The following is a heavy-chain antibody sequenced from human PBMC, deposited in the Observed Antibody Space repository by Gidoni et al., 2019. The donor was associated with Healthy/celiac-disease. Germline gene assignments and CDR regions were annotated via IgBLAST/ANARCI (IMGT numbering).Heavy chain of an antibody. Sequence: QVQLVESGGGLVKPGGSLILSCAASGFTFSAYSMGWIRQAPGKGLEWVSYVSGGSSFTDYADSVKGRFTISRVNARNSLYLQMNSLRAEDTAVYYCVRDRIAVAGLRAYYFYMDVWGKGTTVTVSS. D-gene: IGHD6-19*01. CDR1: GFTFSAYS. CDR2: VSGGSSFT. V-gene: IGHV3-11*06. J-gene: IGHJ6*03. CDR3: VRDRIAVAGLRAYYFYMDV.